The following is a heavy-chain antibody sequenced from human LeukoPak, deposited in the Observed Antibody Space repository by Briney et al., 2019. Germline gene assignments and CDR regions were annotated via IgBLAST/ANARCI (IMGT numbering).Heavy chain of an antibody. Sequence: SETLSLTCTVSGGSISSYYWSWIRQPPGKGLEWIGYIYYSGSTNYNPSLKSRVTISVDRSKNQFSLKLSSVTAADTAVYYCAREDIGWNYARFDYWGQGTLVTVSS. D-gene: IGHD1-7*01. V-gene: IGHV4-59*12. CDR2: IYYSGST. J-gene: IGHJ4*02. CDR1: GGSISSYY. CDR3: AREDIGWNYARFDY.